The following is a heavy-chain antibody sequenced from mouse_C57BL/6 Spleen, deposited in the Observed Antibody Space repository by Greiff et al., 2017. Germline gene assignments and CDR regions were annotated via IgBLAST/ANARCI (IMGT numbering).Heavy chain of an antibody. Sequence: VQLQQSGPELVKPGASVKISCKASGYAFSSSWMNWVKQRPGKGLEWIGRIYPGDGDTNYNGKFKGKATLTADKSSSTAYMQLSSLTSEDSAVYFCARVTTGAMDYWGRGTSVTVSS. J-gene: IGHJ4*01. V-gene: IGHV1-82*01. CDR2: IYPGDGDT. CDR1: GYAFSSSW. D-gene: IGHD1-1*01. CDR3: ARVTTGAMDY.